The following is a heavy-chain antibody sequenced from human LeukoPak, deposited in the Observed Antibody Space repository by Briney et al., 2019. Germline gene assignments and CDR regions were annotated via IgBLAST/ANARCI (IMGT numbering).Heavy chain of an antibody. CDR1: GYTFTTYW. Sequence: GESLKISCKGSGYTFTTYWIGWVRQMPGKGLEWVGIIYLVVSDPRYSPSFQGQVTISADKSISTAYLQWSSLKASDSAMYYCARHGLGSSWFDFDYWGQGTLVTVSS. CDR2: IYLVVSDP. V-gene: IGHV5-51*01. J-gene: IGHJ4*02. D-gene: IGHD6-13*01. CDR3: ARHGLGSSWFDFDY.